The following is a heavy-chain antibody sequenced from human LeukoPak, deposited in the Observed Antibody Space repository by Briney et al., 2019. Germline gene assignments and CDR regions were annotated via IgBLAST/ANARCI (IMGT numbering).Heavy chain of an antibody. V-gene: IGHV3-7*01. CDR2: IRQDGSTM. J-gene: IGHJ4*02. D-gene: IGHD3-10*01. Sequence: GGSLRLSCAASGFTFSSYWMSWVRQAPGKGLEWVANIRQDGSTMSYVDSVRGRFTISRDNAKNSLHLQMSSLGADDTAVYYCVRDRGFGANDYWGQGTLVTVSS. CDR3: VRDRGFGANDY. CDR1: GFTFSSYW.